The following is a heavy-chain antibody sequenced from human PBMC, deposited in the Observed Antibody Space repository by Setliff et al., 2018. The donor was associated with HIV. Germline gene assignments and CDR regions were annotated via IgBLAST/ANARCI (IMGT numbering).Heavy chain of an antibody. CDR1: GFIFSTYG. D-gene: IGHD2-2*01. CDR3: ARVGCSSTTCYAGYYYYYMDV. J-gene: IGHJ6*03. V-gene: IGHV3-30*02. Sequence: GGSLRLSCEASGFIFSTYGMHWVRQAPGKGLEWVAFIRSDETNKYYSDSVKGRFTISRDTSKNTLFLQMNSLRAEDTALYYCARVGCSSTTCYAGYYYYYMDVWGKGTTVTVSS. CDR2: IRSDETNK.